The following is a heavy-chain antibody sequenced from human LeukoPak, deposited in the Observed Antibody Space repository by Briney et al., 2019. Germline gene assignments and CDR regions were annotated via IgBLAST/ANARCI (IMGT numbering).Heavy chain of an antibody. Sequence: GASVKVSCKASGYTFTSCGNSWERQAPGQGLEWKELISAYNGNTNYAQKLQGRVTMTTDTSTSTAYMELRSLRSDDTAVYYCARDISDTPYDFWSGYHHYFDYWGQGTLVTVSS. J-gene: IGHJ4*02. CDR1: GYTFTSCG. CDR3: ARDISDTPYDFWSGYHHYFDY. CDR2: ISAYNGNT. V-gene: IGHV1-18*01. D-gene: IGHD3-3*01.